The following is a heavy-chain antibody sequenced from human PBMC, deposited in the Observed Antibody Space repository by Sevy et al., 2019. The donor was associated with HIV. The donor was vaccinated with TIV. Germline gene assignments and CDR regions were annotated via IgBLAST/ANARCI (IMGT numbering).Heavy chain of an antibody. CDR1: GFTFSAYW. CDR3: ARALAAAASS. CDR2: INQGGSEK. Sequence: GGSLRLSCAASGFTFSAYWMHCVRQAPGKGLEWVANINQGGSEKYYVDSVKGGFTISRDNAKNSLFLQMNSLRAEDTAVYYCARALAAAASSWGQGALVTVSS. J-gene: IGHJ5*02. V-gene: IGHV3-7*01. D-gene: IGHD6-13*01.